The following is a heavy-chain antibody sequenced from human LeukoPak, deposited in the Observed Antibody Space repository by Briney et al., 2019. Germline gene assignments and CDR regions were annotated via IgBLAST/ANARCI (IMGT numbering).Heavy chain of an antibody. Sequence: SETLSLTCTVSGGSISSHYWSWIRQPPGKGLEWIGYIYYSGSTNYNPSLKSRVTISVDTSKNRFSLKLSSVTAADTAVYYCARDGSGSLWGQGTLVTVSS. J-gene: IGHJ4*02. CDR3: ARDGSGSL. CDR1: GGSISSHY. D-gene: IGHD3-10*01. CDR2: IYYSGST. V-gene: IGHV4-59*11.